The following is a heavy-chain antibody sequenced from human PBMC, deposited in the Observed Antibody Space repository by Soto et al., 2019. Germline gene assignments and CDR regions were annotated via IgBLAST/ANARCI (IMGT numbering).Heavy chain of an antibody. J-gene: IGHJ3*02. CDR1: GYTFTSDH. D-gene: IGHD3-22*01. Sequence: RALVKVSCKASGYTFTSDHMHWVRQAPGQGLEWMGIINPSGGSTSYAQKFQGRVTMTRDTSTSTVYMELSSLRSEDTAVYYCARGLEWLLPHYAFDIWGQGTMVTVSS. CDR3: ARGLEWLLPHYAFDI. V-gene: IGHV1-46*01. CDR2: INPSGGST.